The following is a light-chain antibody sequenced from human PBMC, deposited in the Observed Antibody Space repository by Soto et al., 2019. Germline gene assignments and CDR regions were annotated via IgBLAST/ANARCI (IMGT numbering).Light chain of an antibody. CDR1: QTITGH. Sequence: GDTVTITCRASQTITGHLNWYQQKPGKAPKLLIYAASTLRSGVPSRSSGSGSGTDFTLTISSLQPEDFATYYCQQSDTTPLFTFGPGTKVDIK. J-gene: IGKJ3*01. CDR2: AAS. V-gene: IGKV1-39*01. CDR3: QQSDTTPLFT.